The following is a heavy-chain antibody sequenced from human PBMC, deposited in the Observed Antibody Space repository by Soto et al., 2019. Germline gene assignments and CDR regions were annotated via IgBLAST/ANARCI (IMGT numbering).Heavy chain of an antibody. D-gene: IGHD3-22*01. J-gene: IGHJ5*02. CDR3: AKGNYYDSSGYRGWFDP. CDR1: GFSLGPYG. Sequence: PGGSLRLSCAVSGFSLGPYGVTWVRQTPEKGLEWVTGFSGGSNKYYADSVKGRFTISRDNSKNTLYLQMNSLRAEDTAVYYCAKGNYYDSSGYRGWFDPWGQGTLVTVSS. V-gene: IGHV3-NL1*01. CDR2: FSGGSNK.